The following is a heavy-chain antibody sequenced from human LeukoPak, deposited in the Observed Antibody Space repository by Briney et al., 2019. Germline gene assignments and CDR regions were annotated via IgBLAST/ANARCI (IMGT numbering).Heavy chain of an antibody. J-gene: IGHJ4*02. CDR2: ISGGGGNT. V-gene: IGHV3-23*01. D-gene: IGHD3-22*01. Sequence: GGSLRLSCAASGFTFSSYAMSWVRQAPGKGLEWVSAISGGGGNTYYAGSVKGRFTISKDNSKNTLYLQMNSLRAEDTAVYNCAKDLRYDSPFWYFDYWGQGTLVTVSS. CDR3: AKDLRYDSPFWYFDY. CDR1: GFTFSSYA.